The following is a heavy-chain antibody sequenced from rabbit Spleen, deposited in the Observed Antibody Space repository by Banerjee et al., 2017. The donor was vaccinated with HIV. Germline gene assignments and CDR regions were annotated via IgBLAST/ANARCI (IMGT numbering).Heavy chain of an antibody. Sequence: QEQLVESGGGLVQPEGSLTLTCKASGFSFSSNAMCWVRQAPGKRPEWIACIYAGSSGSAYYASWAKGRFTISKTSSTTVTLQMTSLTATDTATYFCARDLPEIVGWNFGFWGPGTLVTVS. CDR2: IYAGSSGSA. J-gene: IGHJ3*01. CDR3: ARDLPEIVGWNFGF. CDR1: GFSFSSNA. V-gene: IGHV1S45*01. D-gene: IGHD1-1*01.